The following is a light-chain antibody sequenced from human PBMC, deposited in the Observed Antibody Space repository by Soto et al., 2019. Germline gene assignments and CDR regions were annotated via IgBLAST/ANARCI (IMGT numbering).Light chain of an antibody. J-gene: IGLJ1*01. Sequence: QSVLTHPPSVSAAPGHEVTISCSGSSSNIGGNSVSWYQQLPGTAPKLLIYDDNKRPSGIPDRFSGSKSGTSATLGITGFHTGDEADYYCGSRDSSLSAHVFGTGTKVTVL. CDR3: GSRDSSLSAHV. CDR1: SSNIGGNS. V-gene: IGLV1-51*01. CDR2: DDN.